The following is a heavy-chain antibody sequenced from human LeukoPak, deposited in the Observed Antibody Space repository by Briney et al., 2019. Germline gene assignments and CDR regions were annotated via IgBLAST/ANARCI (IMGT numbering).Heavy chain of an antibody. V-gene: IGHV1-69*13. Sequence: VASVKVSCKASGGTFSSYAISWVRQAPGQGLEWMGGIIPIFGTANYAQKFQGRVTITADESTSTAYMELSSLRSEDTAVYYCARVATDYYGSGSYPHWGQGTLVTVSS. D-gene: IGHD3-10*01. CDR1: GGTFSSYA. J-gene: IGHJ4*02. CDR3: ARVATDYYGSGSYPH. CDR2: IIPIFGTA.